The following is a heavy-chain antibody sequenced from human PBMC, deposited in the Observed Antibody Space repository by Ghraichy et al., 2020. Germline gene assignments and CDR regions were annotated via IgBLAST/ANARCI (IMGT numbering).Heavy chain of an antibody. J-gene: IGHJ3*02. D-gene: IGHD3-22*01. CDR3: ARQLLPIGPHDAYDI. CDR1: GFAFSNHA. Sequence: GGSLRLSCAASGFAFSNHAMHWVRQTPAKGLEYVSAISGDGGRTWYVNSVKGRFTISRDNSKNTLYLLMANLRPEDMAVYYCARQLLPIGPHDAYDIWGQGTVVTVSS. V-gene: IGHV3-64*01. CDR2: ISGDGGRT.